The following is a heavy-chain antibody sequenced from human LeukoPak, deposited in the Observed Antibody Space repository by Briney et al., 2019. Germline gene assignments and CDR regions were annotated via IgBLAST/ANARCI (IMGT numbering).Heavy chain of an antibody. J-gene: IGHJ4*02. CDR1: GFTFSSYG. CDR2: IWYDGSNK. Sequence: PGGSLRLSCAASGFTFSSYGMHWVRQAPGKGLEWVAVIWYDGSNKYYADSVKGRFTISRDNAKNSLYLQMNSLRAEDTAVYYCARDGGDIVRHWGQGTLVTVSS. D-gene: IGHD2-8*01. CDR3: ARDGGDIVRH. V-gene: IGHV3-33*01.